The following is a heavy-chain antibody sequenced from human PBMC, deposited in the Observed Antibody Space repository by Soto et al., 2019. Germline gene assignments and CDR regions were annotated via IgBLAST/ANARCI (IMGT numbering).Heavy chain of an antibody. CDR1: GYSLSSYW. D-gene: IGHD6-13*01. Sequence: GESLTISCKASGYSLSSYWIVWVRQTPGKGLEWMGIVYPGDSDTRYSPSFRGQVTISVDNSIRTAYLQWSSLRASDTAMYYCTRRAGYIDYWGQGTMVTVSS. V-gene: IGHV5-51*01. J-gene: IGHJ4*02. CDR2: VYPGDSDT. CDR3: TRRAGYIDY.